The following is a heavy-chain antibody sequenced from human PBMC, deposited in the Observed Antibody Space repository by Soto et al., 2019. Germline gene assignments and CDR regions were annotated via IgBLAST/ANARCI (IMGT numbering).Heavy chain of an antibody. CDR1: GGSFSGYY. D-gene: IGHD4-17*01. Sequence: SETLSLTCAVYGGSFSGYYWSSIRQPPGKGLEWIGEINHSGSTNYNPSLKSRVTISVDTSKNQFSLKLSSVTAADTAVYYCASRSSVTTRFVDYWGQGTLVTVSS. CDR2: INHSGST. J-gene: IGHJ4*02. CDR3: ASRSSVTTRFVDY. V-gene: IGHV4-34*01.